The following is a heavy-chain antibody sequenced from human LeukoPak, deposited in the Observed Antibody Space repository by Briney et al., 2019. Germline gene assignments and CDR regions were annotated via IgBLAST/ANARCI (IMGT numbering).Heavy chain of an antibody. D-gene: IGHD3-22*01. CDR3: AKASSSYYYDTSIGGASDI. J-gene: IGHJ3*02. Sequence: PGGSLRLSCAASGFTFDDYAMHWVRQAPGKGLEWVSGISWNSGSIGYADSVKGRFTISRDNAKNSLYLQMNSLRAEDMALYYCAKASSSYYYDTSIGGASDIWGQGTMVTVSS. V-gene: IGHV3-9*03. CDR2: ISWNSGSI. CDR1: GFTFDDYA.